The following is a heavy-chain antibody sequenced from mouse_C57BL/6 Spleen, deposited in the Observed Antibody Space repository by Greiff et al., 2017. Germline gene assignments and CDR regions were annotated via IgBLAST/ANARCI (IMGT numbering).Heavy chain of an antibody. D-gene: IGHD2-2*01. CDR2: ISDGGSYT. V-gene: IGHV5-4*01. CDR1: GFTFSSYA. Sequence: VQLKESGGGLVKPGGSLKLSCAASGFTFSSYAMSWVRQTPEKRLEWVASISDGGSYTYYPDNVKGRFTISRDNAKNNLYLQMSHLKSEDTAMYYCARDNGYVYFDYWGQGTTLTVSS. J-gene: IGHJ2*01. CDR3: ARDNGYVYFDY.